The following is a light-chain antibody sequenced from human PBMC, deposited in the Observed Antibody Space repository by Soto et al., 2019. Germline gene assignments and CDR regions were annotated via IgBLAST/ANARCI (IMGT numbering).Light chain of an antibody. J-gene: IGLJ3*02. Sequence: QSVLTQSSSASASLGSSVKLTCTLSSGHSTYIIAWHQQQPGKAPRYLMKLEGSGSYNKGSGVPDRFSGSSSGADRYLTISNLQFEDEADYYCETGDSNTRFGGGTQLTVL. CDR1: SGHSTYI. CDR3: ETGDSNTR. V-gene: IGLV4-60*02. CDR2: LEGSGSY.